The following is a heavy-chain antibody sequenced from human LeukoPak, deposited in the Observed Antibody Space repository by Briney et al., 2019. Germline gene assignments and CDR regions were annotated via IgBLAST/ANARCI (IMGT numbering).Heavy chain of an antibody. Sequence: SETLSLTCTVSGGSISSYYWSWIRQPPGKGLEWIGYIYYSGSTNYNPSLKSRVTISVDTSKNQFSLKLSSVTAADTAVYYCARGVEDDYGGNSAGAEIDFDYWGQGTLVTVSS. CDR1: GGSISSYY. CDR3: ARGVEDDYGGNSAGAEIDFDY. V-gene: IGHV4-59*01. J-gene: IGHJ4*02. D-gene: IGHD4-23*01. CDR2: IYYSGST.